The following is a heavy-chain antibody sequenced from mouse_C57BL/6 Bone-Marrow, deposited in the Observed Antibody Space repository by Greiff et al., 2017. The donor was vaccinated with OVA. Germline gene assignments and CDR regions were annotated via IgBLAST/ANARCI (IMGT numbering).Heavy chain of an antibody. D-gene: IGHD1-1*01. V-gene: IGHV1-7*01. J-gene: IGHJ3*01. CDR3: AGLLLRRGFAY. Sequence: QFQLQQSGAELAKPGASVKRSCKPSAYTFTSYGMHWLKQRPGRGREWIGYINPSSGYTKYNQKFKDKATLTADKSSSTAYMQLSSLTYEDSAVYYCAGLLLRRGFAYWGQGTLVTVSA. CDR2: INPSSGYT. CDR1: AYTFTSYG.